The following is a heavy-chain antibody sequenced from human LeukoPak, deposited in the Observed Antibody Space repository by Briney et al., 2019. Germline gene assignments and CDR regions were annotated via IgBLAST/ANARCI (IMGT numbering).Heavy chain of an antibody. Sequence: GGSLRLSCAASEFTFSTYAMHWVRQAPGKGLEGVAVISHDGSNKYYADSVKGRFTISRDNSKNTLYLQMNSLRAEDPAVYYCVGLGSYYVFGAFDIWGQGTMVTVSS. J-gene: IGHJ3*02. CDR3: VGLGSYYVFGAFDI. CDR2: ISHDGSNK. D-gene: IGHD1-26*01. CDR1: EFTFSTYA. V-gene: IGHV3-30*14.